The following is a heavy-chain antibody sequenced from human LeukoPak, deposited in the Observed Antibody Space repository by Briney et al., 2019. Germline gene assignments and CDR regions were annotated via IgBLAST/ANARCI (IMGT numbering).Heavy chain of an antibody. V-gene: IGHV3-20*04. CDR1: GFTFDDYG. Sequence: PGGSLRLSCAASGFTFDDYGMSWVRQAPGKGLEWVSGINWNGGSTGYADSVKGRFTISRDNAKNSLYLQMNSLRAEDTALYYCARDRGYDFWGGYIIWGQGTMVTVSS. J-gene: IGHJ3*02. CDR2: INWNGGST. CDR3: ARDRGYDFWGGYII. D-gene: IGHD3-3*01.